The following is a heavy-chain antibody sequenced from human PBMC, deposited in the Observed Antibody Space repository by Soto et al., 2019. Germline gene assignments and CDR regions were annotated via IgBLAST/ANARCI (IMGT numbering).Heavy chain of an antibody. CDR1: GFGFSAFG. D-gene: IGHD3-22*01. Sequence: QVQLVESGGGAVQPGTSLRLSCAASGFGFSAFGMHWFRQAPGKGLEWVAVVSNDGRSQHYADSVRGRFTISRDNANNSLYLQMNSLRAEDTATYYCVRDGLDYYDTERLYFDNWGQGTLVTVSS. V-gene: IGHV3-30*03. CDR3: VRDGLDYYDTERLYFDN. CDR2: VSNDGRSQ. J-gene: IGHJ4*02.